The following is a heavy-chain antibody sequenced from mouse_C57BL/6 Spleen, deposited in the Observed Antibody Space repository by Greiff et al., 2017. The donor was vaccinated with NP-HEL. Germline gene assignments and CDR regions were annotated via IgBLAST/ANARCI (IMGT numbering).Heavy chain of an antibody. Sequence: QVQLQQPGAELVRPGSSVKLSCKASGYTFTSYWMHWVKQRPIQGLEWIGNIDPSDSETHYNQKFKDKATLTVDKSSSTAYMQLSSLTSEDSAVYYCAREGPTVVADFDYWGQGTTLTVSS. CDR1: GYTFTSYW. D-gene: IGHD1-1*01. V-gene: IGHV1-52*01. CDR3: AREGPTVVADFDY. CDR2: IDPSDSET. J-gene: IGHJ2*01.